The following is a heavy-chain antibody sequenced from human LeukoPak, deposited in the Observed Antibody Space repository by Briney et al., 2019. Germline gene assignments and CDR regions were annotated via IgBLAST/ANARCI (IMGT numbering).Heavy chain of an antibody. CDR1: GFAFSNAW. V-gene: IGHV3-15*01. CDR3: TTFGYGVP. J-gene: IGHJ5*02. D-gene: IGHD5/OR15-5a*01. CDR2: VKSKTHGETT. Sequence: AGGSLRLSCAASGFAFSNAWMSWVRQAPGKGLEWVGRVKSKTHGETTDYAGPVKGRFTVSRDDSKTTVYLQMNSLKTEDTAVYYCTTFGYGVPWGQGTLVIVSS.